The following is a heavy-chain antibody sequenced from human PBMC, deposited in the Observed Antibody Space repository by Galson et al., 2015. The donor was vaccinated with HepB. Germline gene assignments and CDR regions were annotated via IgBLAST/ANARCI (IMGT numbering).Heavy chain of an antibody. D-gene: IGHD2/OR15-2a*01. CDR3: ARRARGKSLYQLARKQYYYYYIDV. CDR1: GGSFNDYS. V-gene: IGHV4-34*01. CDR2: ISPSGNT. Sequence: ETLSLTCAVYGGSFNDYSWNRIRQSPLKGLEWLGEISPSGNTNYNPSLQSRLTISVDTSKNQFSLELRSVGAADTAVYYCARRARGKSLYQLARKQYYYYYIDVWGKGTSLTVS. J-gene: IGHJ6*03.